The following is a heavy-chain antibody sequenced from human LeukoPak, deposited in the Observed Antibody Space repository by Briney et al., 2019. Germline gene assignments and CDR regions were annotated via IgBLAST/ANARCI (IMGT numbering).Heavy chain of an antibody. V-gene: IGHV1-2*02. CDR2: INPYSGDT. Sequence: ASVKVSCKASGYTFTGYYMHWVRQAPGQGLEWMGWINPYSGDTKYAPKFQGRVTMTRDTSITTAYMELSRLTSDDTAVYYCARDMLRGNDVAFDYWGQGSLVTVSS. D-gene: IGHD3-10*01. J-gene: IGHJ4*02. CDR3: ARDMLRGNDVAFDY. CDR1: GYTFTGYY.